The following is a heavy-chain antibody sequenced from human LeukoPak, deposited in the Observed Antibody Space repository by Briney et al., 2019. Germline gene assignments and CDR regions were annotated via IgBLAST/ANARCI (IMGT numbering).Heavy chain of an antibody. D-gene: IGHD1-26*01. CDR2: IYYSGST. J-gene: IGHJ4*02. V-gene: IGHV4-39*07. CDR1: GGSISSSSYY. CDR3: ARGWGLWVY. Sequence: SETLSLTCTVSGGSISSSSYYWGWIRQPPGKGLEWIGSIYYSGSTYYNPSLKSRVTISVDTSKNQFSLKLSSVTTADTAVYYCARGWGLWVYWGQGTLVTVSS.